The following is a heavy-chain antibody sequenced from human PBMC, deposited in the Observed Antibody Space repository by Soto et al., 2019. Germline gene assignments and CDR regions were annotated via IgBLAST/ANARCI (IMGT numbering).Heavy chain of an antibody. D-gene: IGHD1-26*01. V-gene: IGHV1-2*02. Sequence: GASVKVSCKASGHSFTSYDITWVRQAPGQGPEWMGEIGPETGATRYAQKFQGRVTMTRDMSITTVYMELNNLSPDDTAVYYCGRGRSGQIVVFYWGQGTPVTVSS. CDR2: IGPETGAT. CDR1: GHSFTSYD. CDR3: GRGRSGQIVVFY. J-gene: IGHJ4*02.